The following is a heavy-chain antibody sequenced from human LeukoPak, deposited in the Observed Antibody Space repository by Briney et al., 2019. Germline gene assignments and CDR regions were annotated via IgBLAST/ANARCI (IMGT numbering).Heavy chain of an antibody. J-gene: IGHJ4*02. D-gene: IGHD2-2*01. CDR3: AKSSQKGYCSSVTCYLDS. CDR1: GFTFSTYG. Sequence: GRSLRLSCAASGFTFSTYGIHWVRQAPGKGLEWVALIWFDGSNKYFVDSVKGRFTISRDNSNNTVYLQMNSLRAEDTAVYYCAKSSQKGYCSSVTCYLDSWGQGTLVTVSS. CDR2: IWFDGSNK. V-gene: IGHV3-33*06.